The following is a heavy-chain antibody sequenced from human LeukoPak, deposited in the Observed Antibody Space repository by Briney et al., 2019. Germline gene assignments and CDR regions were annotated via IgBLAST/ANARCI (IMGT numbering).Heavy chain of an antibody. CDR2: INAGNGNT. Sequence: ASVKVSCKASGYTFTSYAMHWVRQAPGQRLEWMGWINAGNGNTKYSQKFQGRVTITRDTSASTAYMELSSLRSEDTAVYYCARGQFGGISIAVAGTNYFDYWGQGALVTVSS. J-gene: IGHJ4*02. CDR1: GYTFTSYA. V-gene: IGHV1-3*01. D-gene: IGHD6-19*01. CDR3: ARGQFGGISIAVAGTNYFDY.